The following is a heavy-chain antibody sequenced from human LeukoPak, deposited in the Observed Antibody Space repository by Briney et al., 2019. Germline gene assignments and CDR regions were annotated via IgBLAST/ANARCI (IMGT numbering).Heavy chain of an antibody. V-gene: IGHV4-39*01. Sequence: SETLSLTCTVSGGSISSSSYYWGWTRQPPGKGLEWIGSIYYSGSTYYNPSLKSRVTISVDTSKNQFSLKLSSVTAADTAVYYCARQAAGIAVAGDLDYWGQGTLVTVSS. CDR3: ARQAAGIAVAGDLDY. D-gene: IGHD6-19*01. CDR2: IYYSGST. J-gene: IGHJ4*02. CDR1: GGSISSSSYY.